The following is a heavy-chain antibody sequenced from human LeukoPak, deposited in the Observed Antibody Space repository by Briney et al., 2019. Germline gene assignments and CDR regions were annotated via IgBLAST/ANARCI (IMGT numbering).Heavy chain of an antibody. Sequence: PSETLSLTCTVSGGSISSYYWSWIRQPPGKGLEWIGYIYYSGTTNYNPSLESRVTISVDTSKNQFSLTLSSVTAADTAVYYCARHKSSGSYPLDYWGQGILVTVSS. CDR1: GGSISSYY. D-gene: IGHD3-22*01. J-gene: IGHJ4*02. CDR2: IYYSGTT. CDR3: ARHKSSGSYPLDY. V-gene: IGHV4-59*08.